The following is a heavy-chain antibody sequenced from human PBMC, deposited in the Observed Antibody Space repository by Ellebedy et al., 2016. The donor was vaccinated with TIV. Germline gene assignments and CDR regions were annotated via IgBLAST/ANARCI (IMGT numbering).Heavy chain of an antibody. J-gene: IGHJ5*02. D-gene: IGHD4-17*01. CDR3: ARRGSYGDYAVQINSWFDT. CDR1: GFNFRSYW. V-gene: IGHV3-7*01. CDR2: IRQEGDVK. Sequence: GESLKISCIASGFNFRSYWMTWVRQAPGKGLEWVANIRQEGDVKYYVDSVRGRFTVSRDNARNSLYLQMNNLRVEDTAVYYCARRGSYGDYAVQINSWFDTWGRGTLVAVSS.